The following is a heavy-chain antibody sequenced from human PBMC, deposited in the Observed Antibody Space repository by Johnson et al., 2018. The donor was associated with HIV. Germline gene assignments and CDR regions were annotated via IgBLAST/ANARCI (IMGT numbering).Heavy chain of an antibody. J-gene: IGHJ3*02. CDR1: GFTFRDYG. D-gene: IGHD3-10*01. CDR3: ARDRGGPVRDDAFDI. CDR2: IQYDGSNK. V-gene: IGHV3-30*02. Sequence: HVQLVESGGGVVRPGGSPRLSCAVAGFTFRDYGMHWVRQAPGKGLEWVAFIQYDGSNKYYADSVKGRFTISRDNSKNTLYLQMNSLRAEDTAVYYCARDRGGPVRDDAFDIWGQGTMVTVSS.